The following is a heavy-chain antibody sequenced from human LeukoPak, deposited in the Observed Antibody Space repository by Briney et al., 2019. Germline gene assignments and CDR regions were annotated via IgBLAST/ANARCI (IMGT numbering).Heavy chain of an antibody. CDR2: MNPNRGNT. D-gene: IGHD2-2*01. Sequence: ASVKGSCKASGYTFTSYVINRVRQATGQGREWGGWMNPNRGNTGYAQKFQGRVTMTRNTSISTAYMELSSLRSEDTAVYYCARGVVPAPTNDYWGQGTLVTVSS. CDR3: ARGVVPAPTNDY. J-gene: IGHJ4*02. CDR1: GYTFTSYV. V-gene: IGHV1-8*01.